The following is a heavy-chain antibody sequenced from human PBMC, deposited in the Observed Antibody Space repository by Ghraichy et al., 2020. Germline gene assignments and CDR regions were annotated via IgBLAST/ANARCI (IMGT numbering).Heavy chain of an antibody. J-gene: IGHJ3*02. CDR3: ARDRLAYCGGDCYKHAFDI. CDR2: IYTSGST. V-gene: IGHV4-4*07. CDR1: GGSISSYY. D-gene: IGHD2-21*02. Sequence: SETLSLTCTVSGGSISSYYWSWIRQPAGKGLEWIGRIYTSGSTNYNPSLKSRVTMSVDTSKNQFSLKLSSVTAADTAVYYCARDRLAYCGGDCYKHAFDIWGQGTMVTVSS.